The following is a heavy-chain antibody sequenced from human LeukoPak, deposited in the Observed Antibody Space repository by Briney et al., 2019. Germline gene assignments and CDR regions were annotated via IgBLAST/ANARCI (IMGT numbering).Heavy chain of an antibody. CDR2: ISSSSSYI. V-gene: IGHV3-21*01. CDR3: ARRRLTATNYYGMDV. CDR1: GFTFSSYS. D-gene: IGHD4-17*01. Sequence: GGSLRLSCAASGFTFSSYSMNWVRQAPGRGLEWVSCISSSSSYIYYADSVRGRFTISRDDAKNSLYLQMNSLRAEDTAVYYCARRRLTATNYYGMDVWGQGTTVTVSS. J-gene: IGHJ6*02.